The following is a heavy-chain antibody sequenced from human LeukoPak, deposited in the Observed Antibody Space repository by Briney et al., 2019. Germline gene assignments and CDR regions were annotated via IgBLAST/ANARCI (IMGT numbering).Heavy chain of an antibody. D-gene: IGHD3-22*01. CDR2: IGYEGVHK. J-gene: IGHJ4*02. Sequence: GGPLRLSCAASGFTFNNFGMHWVRQAPGKGLEWVAFIGYEGVHKYYADSVKGRFTISKDNSKATLYLQMNSLRPEDTAVYYCAKDLHGGYSSDYWGEGTLVTVSS. CDR1: GFTFNNFG. CDR3: AKDLHGGYSSDY. V-gene: IGHV3-30*02.